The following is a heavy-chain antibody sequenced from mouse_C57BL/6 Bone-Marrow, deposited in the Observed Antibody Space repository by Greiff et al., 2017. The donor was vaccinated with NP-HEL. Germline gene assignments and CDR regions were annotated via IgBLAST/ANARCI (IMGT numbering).Heavy chain of an antibody. V-gene: IGHV1-69*01. CDR1: GYTFTSYW. CDR3: ASLRGSNYWFAY. Sequence: QVQLQQSGAELVMPGASVKLSCKASGYTFTSYWMHWVKQRPGQGLEWIGEIDPSDSYTNYNQKFKGKSTLTVDKSSSTAYMQLSSLTSEDSAVYYCASLRGSNYWFAYWGQGTLVTVSA. D-gene: IGHD2-5*01. CDR2: IDPSDSYT. J-gene: IGHJ3*01.